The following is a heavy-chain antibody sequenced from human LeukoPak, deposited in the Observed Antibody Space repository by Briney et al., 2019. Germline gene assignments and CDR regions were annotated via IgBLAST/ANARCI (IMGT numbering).Heavy chain of an antibody. D-gene: IGHD2-2*01. J-gene: IGHJ4*02. V-gene: IGHV4-39*07. CDR1: VDSISGSSYY. Sequence: SETLSLTCTVSVDSISGSSYYWGWIRQPPGKGLEWIGSIYYSGSTYYNPSLKSRVTISVDTSKNQFSLKLSSVTDADTAVYYCARDITRSFDYWGQGNLVTVSS. CDR2: IYYSGST. CDR3: ARDITRSFDY.